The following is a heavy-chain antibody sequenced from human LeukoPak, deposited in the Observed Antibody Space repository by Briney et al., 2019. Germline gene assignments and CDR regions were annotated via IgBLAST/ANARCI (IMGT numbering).Heavy chain of an antibody. CDR3: ARGEGDIDFWSGYQYYFDY. D-gene: IGHD3-3*01. J-gene: IGHJ4*02. CDR1: GGSISSGDYY. V-gene: IGHV4-30-4*08. CDR2: TYYSGST. Sequence: SETLSLTCTVSGGSISSGDYYWSWIRQPPGKGLEWIGYTYYSGSTYYNPSLKSRVTISVDTSKNQFSLKLSSVTAADTAVYYCARGEGDIDFWSGYQYYFDYWGQGTLVTVSS.